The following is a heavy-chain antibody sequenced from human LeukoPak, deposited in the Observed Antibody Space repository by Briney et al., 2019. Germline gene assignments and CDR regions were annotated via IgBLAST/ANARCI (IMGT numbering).Heavy chain of an antibody. J-gene: IGHJ4*02. V-gene: IGHV3-30*18. Sequence: GRSLRLSCAASGFTFSSYGMHWVRQAPGKGLEWVAVISYDGSDKYYADSVKGRFTISRDNSKNTLYLQVNSLRAEDTAVYYCAKAPRSTTVTPDYWGQGTLVSVSS. CDR2: ISYDGSDK. CDR1: GFTFSSYG. D-gene: IGHD4-17*01. CDR3: AKAPRSTTVTPDY.